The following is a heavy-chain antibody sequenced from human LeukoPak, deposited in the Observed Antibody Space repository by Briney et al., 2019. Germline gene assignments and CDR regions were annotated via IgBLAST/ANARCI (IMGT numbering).Heavy chain of an antibody. CDR3: ARGGDSSRKTSYYFDS. J-gene: IGHJ4*02. V-gene: IGHV3-21*01. Sequence: GGSLRLSCVVSGFTFNRCWMNWVRQAPGKGLEWVSSINSNSNYIYYADSVKGRFTISRDNAKNSLYLQMNSLRAEDTAVYYCARGGDSSRKTSYYFDSWGQGTLVTVSS. D-gene: IGHD6-13*01. CDR1: GFTFNRCW. CDR2: INSNSNYI.